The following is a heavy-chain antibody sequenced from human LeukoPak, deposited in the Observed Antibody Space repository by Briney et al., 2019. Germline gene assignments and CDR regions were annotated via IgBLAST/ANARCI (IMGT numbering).Heavy chain of an antibody. D-gene: IGHD3-10*01. CDR1: GFTFKYYW. V-gene: IGHV3-21*01. Sequence: GGSLRLSCAASGFTFKYYWMTWVRQAPGKGLEWVSSISSSSSYIYYADSVKGRFTISRDNAKNSLYLQMNSLRAEDTAVYYCARDSFYGSGSYYFFWGQGTLVTVSS. CDR3: ARDSFYGSGSYYFF. CDR2: ISSSSSYI. J-gene: IGHJ4*02.